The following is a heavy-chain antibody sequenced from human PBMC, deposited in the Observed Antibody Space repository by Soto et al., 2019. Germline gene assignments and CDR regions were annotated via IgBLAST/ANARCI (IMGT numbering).Heavy chain of an antibody. CDR3: AMSGITGTTYPGY. V-gene: IGHV3-21*01. Sequence: SGGSLRLSCAASGFTFSSYSMNWVRQAPGKGLEWVSSISSSSSYIYYADSVKGRFTISRDNAKNSLYLQMNSLRAEDTAVYYCAMSGITGTTYPGYWGQGTLVTVSS. CDR2: ISSSSSYI. J-gene: IGHJ4*02. D-gene: IGHD1-7*01. CDR1: GFTFSSYS.